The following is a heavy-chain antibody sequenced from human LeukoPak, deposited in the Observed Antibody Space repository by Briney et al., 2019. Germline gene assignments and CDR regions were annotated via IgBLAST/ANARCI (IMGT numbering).Heavy chain of an antibody. CDR3: AKEPVYCSGGCYFLLDY. CDR2: ISGSGSRT. J-gene: IGHJ4*02. V-gene: IGHV3-23*01. CDR1: GFTFSSYS. Sequence: GGSLRLSCAASGFTFSSYSMTWVRQAPGKGLEWVSGISGSGSRTYYADSVKGRFTISRDNSENTLYLQMNSLSAEDTAVYYCAKEPVYCSGGCYFLLDYWGQGTLVTVSS. D-gene: IGHD2-21*02.